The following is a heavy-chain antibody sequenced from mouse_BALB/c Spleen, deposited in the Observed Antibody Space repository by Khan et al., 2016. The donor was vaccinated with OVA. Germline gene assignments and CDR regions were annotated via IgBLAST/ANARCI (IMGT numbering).Heavy chain of an antibody. J-gene: IGHJ2*01. V-gene: IGHV1-63*02. CDR3: ARRGAARATWDYFDY. CDR1: GYTFTNYW. Sequence: VQLQQSGAELVRPGTSVKMSCKAAGYTFTNYWIGWVKQRPGHGLEWVGDIYPGGGYTNYNEKFKGKATLTVDTSSSTAYMQLNSLTSEDSASFNGARRGAARATWDYFDYWGQGTTLTVSS. CDR2: IYPGGGYT. D-gene: IGHD3-1*01.